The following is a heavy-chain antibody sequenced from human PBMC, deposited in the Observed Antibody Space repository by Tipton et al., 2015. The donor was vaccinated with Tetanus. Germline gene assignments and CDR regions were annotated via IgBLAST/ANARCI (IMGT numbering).Heavy chain of an antibody. Sequence: TLSLTCTVSGGSIRSGDHQWNWIRQPPGKALEWIGSIYYSGSPFYHPSLQSRVTISVDTSKNQFSLRLSSVTAADTAVYFCARHPPPYYYGSGSYLDYWGQGTPVTVSS. CDR3: ARHPPPYYYGSGSYLDY. D-gene: IGHD3-10*01. J-gene: IGHJ4*02. CDR2: IYYSGSP. V-gene: IGHV4-30-2*03. CDR1: GGSIRSGDHQ.